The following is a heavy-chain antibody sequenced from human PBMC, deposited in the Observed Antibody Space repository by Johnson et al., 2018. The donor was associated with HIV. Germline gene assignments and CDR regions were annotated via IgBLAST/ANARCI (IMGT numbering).Heavy chain of an antibody. D-gene: IGHD3/OR15-3a*01. CDR1: GFTFSSYA. Sequence: QVQLVESGGGLVQPGGSLRLSCPASGFTFSSYAMHWVRQAPGKGLEWLIVISYDGSNKYYADSVKGRFTISRDNSKNTLYLQMNSLRAEDTAVYYCAKGFFELDDAFDIWGQGTMVTVSS. J-gene: IGHJ3*02. CDR2: ISYDGSNK. V-gene: IGHV3-30*04. CDR3: AKGFFELDDAFDI.